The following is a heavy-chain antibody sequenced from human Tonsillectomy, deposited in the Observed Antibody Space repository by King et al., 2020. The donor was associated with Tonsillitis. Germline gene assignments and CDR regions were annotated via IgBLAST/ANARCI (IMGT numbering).Heavy chain of an antibody. J-gene: IGHJ4*02. CDR3: ARVSADGGRFDY. CDR1: GFSFSDYY. Sequence: VQLVESGGGLVKPGGSLRLSCAASGFSFSDYYMSWISQAPGRGLEWVSSISSSGSSISYADSVKGRFTISRNNAKSSLNLQMNSLRAEDMAVYYCARVSADGGRFDYWGQGTLVTVSS. CDR2: ISSSGSSI. D-gene: IGHD2-15*01. V-gene: IGHV3-11*01.